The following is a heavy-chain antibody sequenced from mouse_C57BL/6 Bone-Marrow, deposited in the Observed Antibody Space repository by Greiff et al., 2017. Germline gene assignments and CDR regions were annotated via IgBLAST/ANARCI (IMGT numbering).Heavy chain of an antibody. CDR3: ARGGGLRRGMDY. Sequence: VQLQQPGAELVKPGASVKLSCKASGYTFTSYWMHWVKQRPGQGLEWIGMIHPNSGSTNYNEKFKSKATLTVDKSSSTAYMQLSSLTSEDAAVYYCARGGGLRRGMDYWGQGTTLTVSS. D-gene: IGHD2-4*01. V-gene: IGHV1-64*01. CDR2: IHPNSGST. J-gene: IGHJ2*01. CDR1: GYTFTSYW.